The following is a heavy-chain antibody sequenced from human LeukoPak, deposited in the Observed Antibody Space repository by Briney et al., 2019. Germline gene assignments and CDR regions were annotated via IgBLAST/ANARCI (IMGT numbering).Heavy chain of an antibody. J-gene: IGHJ4*02. CDR1: GFTFSSYS. CDR2: ISSSSSYI. CDR3: ASGAAAYFDY. V-gene: IGHV3-21*01. D-gene: IGHD6-13*01. Sequence: GGSLRLSCAASGFTFSSYSMNWVRQAPGKGLEWVSSISSSSSYIYYADSVKGRFTISRDNAKNSLYLQMNSLRAKDTAVYYCASGAAAYFDYWGRGTLVTVSS.